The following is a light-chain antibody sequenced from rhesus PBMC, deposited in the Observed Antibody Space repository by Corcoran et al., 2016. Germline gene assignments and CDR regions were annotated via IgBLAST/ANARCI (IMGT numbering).Light chain of an antibody. V-gene: IGKV1-74*01. CDR2: KAS. J-gene: IGKJ4*01. Sequence: DIQMTQSPSSLSASVGDRVTITCRASENVKNHLNWYQQKPGKAPNLRIYKASTLQSGVPSRFRGNGSETDYTFTISSLQSEDVATYYCQHNYGTPLTFGGGTKVEIK. CDR3: QHNYGTPLT. CDR1: ENVKNH.